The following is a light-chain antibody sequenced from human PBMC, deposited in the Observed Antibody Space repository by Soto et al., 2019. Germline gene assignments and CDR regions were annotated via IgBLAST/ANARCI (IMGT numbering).Light chain of an antibody. CDR1: SSDVGGYNF. CDR3: SSYAGSDNFVV. V-gene: IGLV2-8*01. CDR2: EVT. Sequence: QSALTQPPSASGSPGQSVTISCTGTSSDVGGYNFVSWFQQSPGKAPKLMIYEVTKRPSGVPDCFSGSKSGNTASLTVSGLQADDEADYYCSSYAGSDNFVVFGGGTKVTVL. J-gene: IGLJ2*01.